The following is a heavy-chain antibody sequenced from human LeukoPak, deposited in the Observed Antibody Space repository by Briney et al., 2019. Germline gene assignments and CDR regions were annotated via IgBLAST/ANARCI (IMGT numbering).Heavy chain of an antibody. Sequence: GGSLRLSCAASGFAFSSYAMSWVRQAPGKGLEWVSAISGSGGSTYYADSVKGRFTISRDNSKNTLYLQMNSPRAEDTAVYYCAKALDTTSYYYGMDVWGQGTTVTVSS. V-gene: IGHV3-23*01. CDR3: AKALDTTSYYYGMDV. CDR1: GFAFSSYA. D-gene: IGHD2/OR15-2a*01. CDR2: ISGSGGST. J-gene: IGHJ6*02.